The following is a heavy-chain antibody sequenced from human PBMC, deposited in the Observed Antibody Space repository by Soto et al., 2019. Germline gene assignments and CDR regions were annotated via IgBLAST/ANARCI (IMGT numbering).Heavy chain of an antibody. D-gene: IGHD5-12*01. J-gene: IGHJ4*02. V-gene: IGHV3-30*02. CDR3: AKDLREMATIRLDY. Sequence: SVKARFTISRENSKNMVHLQINSLRAENTAVYYCAKDLREMATIRLDYWGQGILVTVSS.